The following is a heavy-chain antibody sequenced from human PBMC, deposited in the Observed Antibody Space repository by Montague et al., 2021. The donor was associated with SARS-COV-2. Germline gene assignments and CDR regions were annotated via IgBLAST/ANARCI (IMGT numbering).Heavy chain of an antibody. D-gene: IGHD3-22*01. CDR2: IHYSGSN. CDR3: ARSLDPSRTYDLPY. V-gene: IGHV4-59*01. J-gene: IGHJ4*02. CDR1: GGSIGSYY. Sequence: SETLSLTCSVSGGSIGSYYWSWLRQPPGKGLEWIGHIHYSGSNTYIPSFKSRVTISIDTPKNQFSLKLSSVTAADTAVYYCARSLDPSRTYDLPYWGQGTLVAVSS.